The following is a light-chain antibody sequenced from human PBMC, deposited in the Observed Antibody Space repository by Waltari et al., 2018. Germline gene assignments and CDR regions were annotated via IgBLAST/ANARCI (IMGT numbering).Light chain of an antibody. Sequence: DIQKTQSPPSVSASVGDRVTITCRASQGIRSWLSWYQQKPGKAPKLLIYATSNLQSGVPSRFSGSGSGTEFTLTISSLQPEDVATYYCQEANSFPLTFGGGTKVEI. V-gene: IGKV1-12*01. CDR1: QGIRSW. CDR3: QEANSFPLT. CDR2: ATS. J-gene: IGKJ4*01.